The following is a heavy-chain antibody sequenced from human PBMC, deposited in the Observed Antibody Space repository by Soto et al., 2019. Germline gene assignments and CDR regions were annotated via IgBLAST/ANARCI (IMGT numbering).Heavy chain of an antibody. V-gene: IGHV4-4*07. CDR1: GGSISSYY. Sequence: KPSETLSLTCTVSGGSISSYYWSWIRQPAGKGLEWIGRIYTSASTNYNPSLKSRVTMSVDTSKNQFSLKLSSVTAADTAVYYCARGRILSYYYGMDVWGQGTTVTVSS. CDR3: ARGRILSYYYGMDV. CDR2: IYTSAST. D-gene: IGHD3-16*01. J-gene: IGHJ6*02.